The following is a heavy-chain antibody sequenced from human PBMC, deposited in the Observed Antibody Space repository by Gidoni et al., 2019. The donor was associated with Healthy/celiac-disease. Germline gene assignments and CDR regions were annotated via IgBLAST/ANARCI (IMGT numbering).Heavy chain of an antibody. CDR3: ARDWEGIAARLSPESLFYYYYGMDV. CDR1: GVTFSSYA. V-gene: IGHV1-69*01. CDR2: SIPILCTA. J-gene: IGHJ6*04. D-gene: IGHD6-6*01. Sequence: HVQLVQSGAEVNKPVSSVKVSCKASGVTFSSYAISWVRQPPGQGLEWMGGSIPILCTANDAQKFQGRVPITADESTSTVYMELSSLRSEDTAVYYCARDWEGIAARLSPESLFYYYYGMDVWGKGTTVTVSS.